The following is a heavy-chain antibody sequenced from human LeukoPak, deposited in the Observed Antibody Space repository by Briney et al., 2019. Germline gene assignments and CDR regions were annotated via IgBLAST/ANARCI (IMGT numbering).Heavy chain of an antibody. CDR3: ARCLYYYDSSGYNPDAVDY. CDR1: GYTFTSYG. J-gene: IGHJ4*02. V-gene: IGHV1-18*01. CDR2: ISAYNGNT. Sequence: ASVKVSCKASGYTFTSYGISWVRQAPGQGLEWMGWISAYNGNTNYAQKLQGRVTMTTDTSTSTAYMELRSLRSDDTAVYYCARCLYYYDSSGYNPDAVDYWGQGTLVTVSS. D-gene: IGHD3-22*01.